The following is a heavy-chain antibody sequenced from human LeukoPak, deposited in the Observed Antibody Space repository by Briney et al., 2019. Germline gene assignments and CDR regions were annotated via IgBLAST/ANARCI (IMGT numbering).Heavy chain of an antibody. D-gene: IGHD3-9*01. V-gene: IGHV4-59*08. CDR3: ARGAPILTGYLNNWFDP. Sequence: SETLSLTCTVSGGSISSYYWSWIRQPPGKGLEWIGYIYYSGSTNYNPSLKSRVTISVDTSKNQFSLKLSSVTAADTAVYYCARGAPILTGYLNNWFDPWGQGTLVTVSS. CDR1: GGSISSYY. CDR2: IYYSGST. J-gene: IGHJ5*02.